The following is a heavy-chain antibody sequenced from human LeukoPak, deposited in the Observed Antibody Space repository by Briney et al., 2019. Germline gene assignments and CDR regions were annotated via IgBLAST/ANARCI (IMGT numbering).Heavy chain of an antibody. CDR2: INHSGST. V-gene: IGHV4-34*01. D-gene: IGHD3-22*01. J-gene: IGHJ4*02. CDR3: ARVNYDSSGHPWYYFDY. Sequence: SETLSLTCTVSADSISGYYRSWIRQPPGKGLEWIGEINHSGSTNYNPSLKSRVTISVDTSKNQFSLKLSSVTAADTAVYYCARVNYDSSGHPWYYFDYWGQGTLVTVSS. CDR1: ADSISGYY.